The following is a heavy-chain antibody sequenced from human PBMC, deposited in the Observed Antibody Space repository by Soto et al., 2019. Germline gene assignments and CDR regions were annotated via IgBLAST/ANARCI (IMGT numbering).Heavy chain of an antibody. D-gene: IGHD5-12*01. CDR3: ARSPIFGYDPYMDV. CDR2: ISSSGSTI. V-gene: IGHV3-11*01. Sequence: GGSLRLSCAASGFTFSDYCMSWIRQAPGKGLEWVSYISSSGSTIYYADSVKGRFTISRDNAKNSLYLQMNSLRAEDTAVYYCARSPIFGYDPYMDVWGKGTTVTVSS. CDR1: GFTFSDYC. J-gene: IGHJ6*03.